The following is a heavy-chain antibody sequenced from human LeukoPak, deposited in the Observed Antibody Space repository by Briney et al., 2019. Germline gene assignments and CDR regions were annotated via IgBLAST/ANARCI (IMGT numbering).Heavy chain of an antibody. CDR3: ARVGYCSSTSCYAGDWYFDL. J-gene: IGHJ2*01. D-gene: IGHD2-2*01. CDR1: GFTFSSNY. Sequence: GGSLRLSCAASGFTFSSNYMSWVRQAPGKGLEWVSVIYSGGSTYYSDSVKGRFTISRDNSKNTLYLQMNSLRAEDTAVYYCARVGYCSSTSCYAGDWYFDLWGRGTLVTVSS. V-gene: IGHV3-53*01. CDR2: IYSGGST.